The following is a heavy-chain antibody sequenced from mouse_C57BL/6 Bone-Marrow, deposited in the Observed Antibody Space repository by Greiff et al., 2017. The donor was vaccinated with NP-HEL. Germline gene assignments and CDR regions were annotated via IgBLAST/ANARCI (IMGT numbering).Heavy chain of an antibody. CDR3: ARSRFYR. Sequence: VQLQQSGAELVRPGASVKLSCKASGYTFTDYYINWVKQRPGQGLEWIARIYPGSGNTYYNEKFKGKATLTAEKSSSTAYMQLSSLTSEDSAVYCCARSRFYRWGQGTLVTVSA. CDR2: IYPGSGNT. D-gene: IGHD2-1*01. CDR1: GYTFTDYY. V-gene: IGHV1-76*01. J-gene: IGHJ3*01.